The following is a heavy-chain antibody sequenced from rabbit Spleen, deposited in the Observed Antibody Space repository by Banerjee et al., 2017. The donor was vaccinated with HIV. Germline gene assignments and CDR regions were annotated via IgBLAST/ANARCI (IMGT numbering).Heavy chain of an antibody. J-gene: IGHJ4*01. D-gene: IGHD4-2*01. CDR3: ARDLGTYGGSPDINL. CDR2: IYSGSSGDT. Sequence: QSLEESGGGLVQPEGSLTLTCTASGFSFSSSQYMCWVRQAPGKGLEWIACIYSGSSGDTYYASWAKGRFTISKTSSTTVTLQMTSLTAADTATYFCARDLGTYGGSPDINLWGQGTLVTVS. CDR1: GFSFSSSQY. V-gene: IGHV1S40*01.